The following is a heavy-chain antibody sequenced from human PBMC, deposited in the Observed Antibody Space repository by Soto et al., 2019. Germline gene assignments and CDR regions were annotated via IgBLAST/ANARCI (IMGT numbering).Heavy chain of an antibody. CDR1: GGSISSSSYY. J-gene: IGHJ4*02. CDR2: IYYSGST. Sequence: PSETLXLTCTVSGGSISSSSYYWGWIRQPPGKGLEWIGYIYYSGSTNYNPSLKSRVTISVDTSKNQFSLKLSSVTAADTAVYYCARESKILTALGNIWYFDYWGQGTLVTVSS. CDR3: ARESKILTALGNIWYFDY. D-gene: IGHD3-9*01. V-gene: IGHV4-61*01.